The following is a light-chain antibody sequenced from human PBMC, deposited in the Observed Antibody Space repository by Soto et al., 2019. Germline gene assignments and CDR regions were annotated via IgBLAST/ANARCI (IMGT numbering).Light chain of an antibody. CDR1: QGISSY. CDR3: QQLNSYRIT. Sequence: DIQLTQSPSFLSASVGERVTITCRASQGISSYLAWYQQKPGKAPKLLIYAASTLQSGVPSRFSGSGSGTEFTLTISSQQPEDFATYYCQQLNSYRITFGQGTRLEIK. CDR2: AAS. V-gene: IGKV1-9*01. J-gene: IGKJ5*01.